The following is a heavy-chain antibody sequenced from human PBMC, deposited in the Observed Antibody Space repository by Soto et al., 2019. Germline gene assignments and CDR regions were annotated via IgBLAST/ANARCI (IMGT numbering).Heavy chain of an antibody. Sequence: QVELMQSGGEVKRPGASVKVSCKSSRYTFTSHGISWVRQAPGQGLEWMGWISTYNGKTDSAQKFQGRVTMTAVTRTNTAYMELRSLRSDDTAVYYCARLLTEGATFREDAFDIWGQGTKVTVSS. V-gene: IGHV1-18*01. J-gene: IGHJ3*02. D-gene: IGHD1-26*01. CDR1: RYTFTSHG. CDR2: ISTYNGKT. CDR3: ARLLTEGATFREDAFDI.